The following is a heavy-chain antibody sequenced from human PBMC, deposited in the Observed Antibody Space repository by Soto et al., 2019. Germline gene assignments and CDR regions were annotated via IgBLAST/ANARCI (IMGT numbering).Heavy chain of an antibody. CDR1: GGSFSGYY. D-gene: IGHD1-1*01. Sequence: SETLSLTCAVYGGSFSGYYWSWIRQPPGKGLEWIGEINHSGSTNYNPSLKSRVTISVDTSKNQFSLKLSSVTAADTAVYYCARGPASPTTAGSIRSDYWGQGTLVTVSS. CDR3: ARGPASPTTAGSIRSDY. J-gene: IGHJ4*02. CDR2: INHSGST. V-gene: IGHV4-34*01.